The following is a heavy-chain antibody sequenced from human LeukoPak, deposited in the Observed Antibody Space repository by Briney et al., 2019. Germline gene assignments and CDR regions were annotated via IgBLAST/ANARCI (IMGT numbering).Heavy chain of an antibody. CDR2: IWYDGSNK. V-gene: IGHV3-33*01. CDR3: AREIFYRYYEGGDGMDV. CDR1: GFTFSSYG. Sequence: GGSLRLSCAASGFTFSSYGMHWVRQAPGKGLEWVAVIWYDGSNKYYADSVKGRFTISRDNSKNTLYLQMNSLRAEDTAVYYCAREIFYRYYEGGDGMDVWGQGTRSPSP. J-gene: IGHJ6*02. D-gene: IGHD3-22*01.